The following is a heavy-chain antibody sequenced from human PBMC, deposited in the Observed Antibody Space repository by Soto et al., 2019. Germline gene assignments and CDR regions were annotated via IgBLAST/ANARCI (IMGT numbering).Heavy chain of an antibody. D-gene: IGHD3-16*01. J-gene: IGHJ4*02. V-gene: IGHV4-59*08. CDR2: IYYSGRP. CDR3: ARLWGLSVDY. Sequence: QVQLQESGPGLVKPSETLSLTCTVSGGSISSYYWSWIRQPPGKGLEWIGYIYYSGRPNYNPSLTGRVTVAEDTSKTRYSLKLSSVTAADTAVNYCARLWGLSVDYWGQGTLVTVSS. CDR1: GGSISSYY.